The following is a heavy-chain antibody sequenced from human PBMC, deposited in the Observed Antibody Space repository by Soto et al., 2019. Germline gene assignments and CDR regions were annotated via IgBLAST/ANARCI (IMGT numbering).Heavy chain of an antibody. Sequence: GGSLRLSCAASGFNFSDYYMSCIRQAPGKGLEWVSYISSSGSTIYYADSVKGRFTISRDNAKNSLYLQMNSLRAEDTAVYYCARDTAMALPDYWGQGTLVTVSS. CDR1: GFNFSDYY. D-gene: IGHD5-18*01. CDR3: ARDTAMALPDY. V-gene: IGHV3-11*01. CDR2: ISSSGSTI. J-gene: IGHJ4*02.